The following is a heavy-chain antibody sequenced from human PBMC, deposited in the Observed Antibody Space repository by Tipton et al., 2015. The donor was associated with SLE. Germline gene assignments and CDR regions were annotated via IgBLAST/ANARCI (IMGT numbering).Heavy chain of an antibody. J-gene: IGHJ3*02. Sequence: TLSLTCTVSGGSISSSYYWGWIRQSPGKGLEWIATIYYSGSAYYNPSLKSRIAISVETSKNQFSLKLSSVTATDTAVYYCASGVVTTKLGAFDIWGQGTVVTVSS. V-gene: IGHV4-39*01. CDR1: GGSISSSYY. CDR3: ASGVVTTKLGAFDI. CDR2: IYYSGSA. D-gene: IGHD4-17*01.